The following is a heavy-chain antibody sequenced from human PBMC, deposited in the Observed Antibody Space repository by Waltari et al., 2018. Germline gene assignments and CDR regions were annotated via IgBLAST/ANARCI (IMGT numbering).Heavy chain of an antibody. CDR3: ARGDYDILTGYGINYYYYGMDV. CDR2: IIPIFGPA. Sequence: QVQLVQSGAEVKKPGSSVKVSCKASGGTFSSYAISWVRQAPGQGLEWMGGIIPIFGPANYAHKFQGRVTITADESTSTAYMELSSLRSEDTAVYYCARGDYDILTGYGINYYYYGMDVWGQGTTVTVSS. V-gene: IGHV1-69*01. CDR1: GGTFSSYA. J-gene: IGHJ6*02. D-gene: IGHD3-9*01.